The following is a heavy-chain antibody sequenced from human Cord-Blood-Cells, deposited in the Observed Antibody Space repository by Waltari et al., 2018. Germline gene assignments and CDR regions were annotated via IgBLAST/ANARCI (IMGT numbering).Heavy chain of an antibody. Sequence: QVQLVESGGGVVQPGRSLRLSCAAYGFTFSSYAMHWGRKAPGKGLEWVAVISYDGSNKYYADSVKGRFTISRDNSKNTLYLQMNSLRAEDTAVYYCARAQQVGADAFDIWGQGTMVTVSS. J-gene: IGHJ3*02. CDR1: GFTFSSYA. CDR3: ARAQQVGADAFDI. V-gene: IGHV3-30-3*01. CDR2: ISYDGSNK. D-gene: IGHD1-26*01.